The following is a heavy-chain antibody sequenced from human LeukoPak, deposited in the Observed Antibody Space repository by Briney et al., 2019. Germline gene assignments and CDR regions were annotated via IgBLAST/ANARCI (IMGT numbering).Heavy chain of an antibody. J-gene: IGHJ2*01. CDR2: IYSGGST. CDR1: GFTFSSYA. V-gene: IGHV3-53*01. D-gene: IGHD2-21*02. Sequence: GGSLRLSCAASGFTFSSYAMTWVRQAPGKGLEWVSVIYSGGSTYYADSVKGRFTISRDNSKNTLYLQMNSLRAEDTAVYYCAREEWVTPKGDWYFDLWGRGTLVTVSS. CDR3: AREEWVTPKGDWYFDL.